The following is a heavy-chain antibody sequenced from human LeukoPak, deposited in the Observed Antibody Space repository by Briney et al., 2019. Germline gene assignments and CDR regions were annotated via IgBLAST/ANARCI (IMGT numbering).Heavy chain of an antibody. CDR1: GYTFTSYG. J-gene: IGHJ5*02. CDR3: AIHFPSYCDQNWFDP. CDR2: ISAYSANT. V-gene: IGHV1-18*01. D-gene: IGHD3-22*01. Sequence: GASVKVSCKASGYTFTSYGISWVRQAPGRGLEWMVWISAYSANTKYAQRLQDRITMTTDTSTSTAYMELRSLRSDDTAMYYCAIHFPSYCDQNWFDPWGQGTLVTVSS.